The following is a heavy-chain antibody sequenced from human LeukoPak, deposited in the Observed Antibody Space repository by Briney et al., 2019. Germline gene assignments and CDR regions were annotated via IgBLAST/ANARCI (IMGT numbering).Heavy chain of an antibody. D-gene: IGHD3-10*01. J-gene: IGHJ3*02. Sequence: GRSLGLSCAASGFTFSSYAMHWVRQAPGKGLEWVAVISYDGSNKYYADSVKGRFTISRDNSKNTLYLQMNSLRAEDTAVYYCAKDGSGDGDAFDIWGQGTMVTVSS. CDR1: GFTFSSYA. V-gene: IGHV3-30-3*01. CDR2: ISYDGSNK. CDR3: AKDGSGDGDAFDI.